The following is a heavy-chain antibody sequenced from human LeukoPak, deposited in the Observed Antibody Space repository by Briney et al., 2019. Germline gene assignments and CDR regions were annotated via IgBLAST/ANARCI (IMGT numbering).Heavy chain of an antibody. Sequence: PGGSLRLSCAASGFTFSSYGMHWVRQAPGKGLEWVAFIRYDGSNKYYADSVKGRFTISRDRTKNSLYLQMNSLRAEDMALYYCARGNGYSTSGYVDYWGQGTLVTVSS. CDR3: ARGNGYSTSGYVDY. D-gene: IGHD6-13*01. V-gene: IGHV3-30*02. CDR2: IRYDGSNK. J-gene: IGHJ4*02. CDR1: GFTFSSYG.